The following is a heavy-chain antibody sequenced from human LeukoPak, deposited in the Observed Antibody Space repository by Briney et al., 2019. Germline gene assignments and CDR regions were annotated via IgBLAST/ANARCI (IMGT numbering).Heavy chain of an antibody. J-gene: IGHJ4*02. CDR2: IYYSGST. Sequence: SETLSLTCTVSGGSISSYYWSWIRQPPGKGLEWLGYIYYSGSTNYDPSLKSRVTISVDTSKNQFSLKLSSVTAADTAVYYCALITYSSSWYPFDYWGQGTLVTVSS. V-gene: IGHV4-59*08. D-gene: IGHD6-13*01. CDR1: GGSISSYY. CDR3: ALITYSSSWYPFDY.